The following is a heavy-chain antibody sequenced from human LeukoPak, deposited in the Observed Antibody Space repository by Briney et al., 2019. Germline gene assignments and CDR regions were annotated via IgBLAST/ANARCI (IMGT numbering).Heavy chain of an antibody. D-gene: IGHD6-19*01. CDR2: ISSSGNTI. V-gene: IGHV3-11*01. Sequence: GGSLRLSSAASGFTFSDYYVSWIRQAPGRGLEWVSFISSSGNTIYYVDSVKGRFTISRDNAKNSLYLQMNSLRAEDTAAYYGARIPLSGWEATFYYYMDVWGKGTTVTVSS. J-gene: IGHJ6*03. CDR1: GFTFSDYY. CDR3: ARIPLSGWEATFYYYMDV.